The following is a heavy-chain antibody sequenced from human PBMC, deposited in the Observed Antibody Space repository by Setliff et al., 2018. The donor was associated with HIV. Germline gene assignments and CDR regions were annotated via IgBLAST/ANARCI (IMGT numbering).Heavy chain of an antibody. D-gene: IGHD3-3*01. CDR2: IYYSGST. J-gene: IGHJ6*03. Sequence: ASETLSLTCTVSGGSISGYYWSWIRQPPGKGLEWIGYIYYSGSTNYNPSLKSRVTISVDTSKNQFSLKLSSVTAADTAVYYWGRSYYNFASGYYYYYYMDVWGKGTTVTVSS. CDR1: GGSISGYY. CDR3: GRSYYNFASGYYYYYYMDV. V-gene: IGHV4-59*01.